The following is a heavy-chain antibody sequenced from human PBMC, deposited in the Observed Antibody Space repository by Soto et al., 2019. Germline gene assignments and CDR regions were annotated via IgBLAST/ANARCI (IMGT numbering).Heavy chain of an antibody. J-gene: IGHJ6*03. D-gene: IGHD2-15*01. CDR2: MNPNSGNT. Sequence: EASVKVSCKASGYTFTCYDINWVRQATGQGLEWMGWMNPNSGNTGYAQKFQGRVTMTRNTSISTAYMELSSLRSEDTAVYYCARGVRRPYCSGGSCPYYYYYMDVWGKGTTVTVSS. CDR3: ARGVRRPYCSGGSCPYYYYYMDV. V-gene: IGHV1-8*01. CDR1: GYTFTCYD.